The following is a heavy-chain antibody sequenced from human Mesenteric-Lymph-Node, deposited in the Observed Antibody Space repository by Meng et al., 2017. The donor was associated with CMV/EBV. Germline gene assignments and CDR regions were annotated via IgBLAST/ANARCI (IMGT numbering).Heavy chain of an antibody. CDR1: GFTFSSYT. J-gene: IGHJ5*02. V-gene: IGHV3-21*01. D-gene: IGHD3-3*01. CDR2: ISGSSSYI. CDR3: ARVYEWLLTLGYRFDP. Sequence: GESLKISCAASGFTFSSYTMNWVRQAPGKGLEWVSSISGSSSYIYYADSVKGRFTTSRDNAKNSVYLQMNSLRAEDTAVYYCARVYEWLLTLGYRFDPWGQGTLVTVSS.